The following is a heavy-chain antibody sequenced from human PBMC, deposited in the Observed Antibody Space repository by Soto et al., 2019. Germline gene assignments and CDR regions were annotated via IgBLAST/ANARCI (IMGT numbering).Heavy chain of an antibody. D-gene: IGHD3-10*01. CDR2: IQSGGSTT. CDR3: ARDMGWNAMDV. J-gene: IGHJ6*02. Sequence: EVQLVESGGGLVQPGGSLRLSCAASGFTFRNYWMNWVRQVPGKGLVWVSIIQSGGSTTRYSDSVKGRFTISRDNAKNTLYLQMNSLRAEDTAVYYCARDMGWNAMDVWGQGTTVTVSS. CDR1: GFTFRNYW. V-gene: IGHV3-74*01.